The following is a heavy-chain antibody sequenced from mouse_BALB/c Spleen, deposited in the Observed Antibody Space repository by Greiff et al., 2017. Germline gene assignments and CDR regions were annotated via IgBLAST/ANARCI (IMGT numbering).Heavy chain of an antibody. CDR1: GFNFKDTY. V-gene: IGHV14-3*02. CDR2: IDPANGNT. CDR3: ARGVDY. Sequence: VQLQQSGAELVKPGASVKLSCTASGFNFKDTYMHWVKQRPEQGLEWIGRIDPANGNTKYDPKFQGKATITADTSSNTAYLQLSSLTSEDTAVYCCARGVDYWGQGTSVTVSS. J-gene: IGHJ4*01.